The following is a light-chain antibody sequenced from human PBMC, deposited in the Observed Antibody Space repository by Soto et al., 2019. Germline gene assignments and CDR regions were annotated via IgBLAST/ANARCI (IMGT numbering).Light chain of an antibody. CDR1: QSVSSN. J-gene: IGKJ2*01. CDR3: QQSNDWHRT. V-gene: IGKV3-15*01. Sequence: EIVMTQSPATLSVSPGERATLSCRASQSVSSNLAWYQQKPGQAPRLLISGASTRATGIPARFSGSGSGTEFTLTISSLQSEDFAVYYWQQSNDWHRTFGQGTKLEIK. CDR2: GAS.